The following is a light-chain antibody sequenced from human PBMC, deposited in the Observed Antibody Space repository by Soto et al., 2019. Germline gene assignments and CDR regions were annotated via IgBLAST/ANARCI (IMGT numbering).Light chain of an antibody. V-gene: IGKV3-15*01. J-gene: IGKJ1*01. Sequence: EIVMTQSPATLSVSPGERATLSCRASQSVSSNLAWYQQKPGQAPRLLIYGASTRATGIPARFSGSGSGTEFTLTISSLQSEDFAAYYCQQYNNWHWTFGQGTKVDIK. CDR3: QQYNNWHWT. CDR2: GAS. CDR1: QSVSSN.